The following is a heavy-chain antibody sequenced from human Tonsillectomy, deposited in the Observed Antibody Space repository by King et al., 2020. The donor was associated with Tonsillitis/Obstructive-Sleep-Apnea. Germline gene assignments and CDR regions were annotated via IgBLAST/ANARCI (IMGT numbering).Heavy chain of an antibody. D-gene: IGHD5-18*01. CDR3: TRGRGYSYGDWFDP. Sequence: VQLVESGGGLVKPGGSLRLSCAASGFTFSDYYMSWIRQAPGKGLEWVSYISSSSSYTNYADSVKGRFTISRDNAKNSLYLQMNSLRAEDTAVYYCTRGRGYSYGDWFDPWGQGTLVTVSS. V-gene: IGHV3-11*05. J-gene: IGHJ5*02. CDR2: ISSSSSYT. CDR1: GFTFSDYY.